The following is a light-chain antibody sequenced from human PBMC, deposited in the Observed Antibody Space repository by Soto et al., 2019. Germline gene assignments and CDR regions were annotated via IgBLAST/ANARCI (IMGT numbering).Light chain of an antibody. J-gene: IGKJ3*01. CDR3: QKYSSVPV. CDR1: QDIRNF. CDR2: AAS. Sequence: IQMTQSPTSLSASVGDRDTITCRASQDIRNFVAWYQRKPGKAPKLLIYAASTLQSGVPSRFSGSGSGTDFTLTINSLQPEDVATYSCQKYSSVPVFGPGTKVEIK. V-gene: IGKV1-27*01.